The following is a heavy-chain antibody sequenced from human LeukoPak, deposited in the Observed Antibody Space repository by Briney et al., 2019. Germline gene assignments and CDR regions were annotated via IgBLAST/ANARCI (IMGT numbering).Heavy chain of an antibody. D-gene: IGHD1-1*01. CDR3: ARPKTGAGDAFDI. V-gene: IGHV4-34*01. CDR2: INHSGST. J-gene: IGHJ3*02. CDR1: GGSFSGYY. Sequence: SETLSLTCAVYGGSFSGYYWSWIRQPPGKGLEWIGEINHSGSTNYNPSLKSRVTLSVDTSKNQFSLKLSSVTAADTAVYYCARPKTGAGDAFDIWGQGTMVTVSS.